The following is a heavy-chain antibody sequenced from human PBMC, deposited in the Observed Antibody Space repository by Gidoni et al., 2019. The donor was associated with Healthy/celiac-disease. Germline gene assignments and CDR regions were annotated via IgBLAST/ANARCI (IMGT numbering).Heavy chain of an antibody. V-gene: IGHV3-33*01. CDR3: ARGGTRILCKTRCYYGMDV. D-gene: IGHD2-15*01. J-gene: IGHJ6*02. CDR2: IWYDGSNK. Sequence: QVQLVESGGGVVQPGRSLRLSCAASGFTFSSYGMHWVRQAPGKGLEWVAVIWYDGSNKYYADSVKGRFTISRDNSKNTLYLQMNSLRAEDTAVYYCARGGTRILCKTRCYYGMDVWGQGTTVTVSS. CDR1: GFTFSSYG.